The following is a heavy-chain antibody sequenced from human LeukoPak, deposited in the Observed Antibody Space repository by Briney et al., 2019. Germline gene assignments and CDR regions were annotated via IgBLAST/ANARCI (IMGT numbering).Heavy chain of an antibody. Sequence: GGSLRLSCVASGFTFTNYVIHWLRQAPGKGLEWVAVVSSDGINKYYADSVKGRFTISRDNSKNTLYLQMNSLRAEDTAVYYCAREPEYSSGWPYYFDYWGQGTLVTVSS. CDR1: GFTFTNYV. J-gene: IGHJ4*02. CDR2: VSSDGINK. CDR3: AREPEYSSGWPYYFDY. V-gene: IGHV3-30-3*01. D-gene: IGHD6-19*01.